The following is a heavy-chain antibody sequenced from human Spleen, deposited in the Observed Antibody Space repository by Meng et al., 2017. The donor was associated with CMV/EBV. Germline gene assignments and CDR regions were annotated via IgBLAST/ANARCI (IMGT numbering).Heavy chain of an antibody. Sequence: GESLKISCVASGFTFNDHGMSWVRQAPGKGLEWVSGISGPGGSAYHADSVKGRFTISRDNSKNTLYLQMNSLRAEDTAVYYCAKDWAIFGVVRGWFDPWGQGTLVTVSS. J-gene: IGHJ5*02. D-gene: IGHD3-3*01. CDR3: AKDWAIFGVVRGWFDP. CDR2: ISGPGGSA. V-gene: IGHV3-23*01. CDR1: GFTFNDHG.